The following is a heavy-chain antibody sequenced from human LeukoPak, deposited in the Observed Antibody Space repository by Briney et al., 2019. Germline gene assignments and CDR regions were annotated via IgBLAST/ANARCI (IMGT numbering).Heavy chain of an antibody. J-gene: IGHJ3*02. CDR2: ISSSSNFI. CDR1: GFTFSSYS. D-gene: IGHD4-17*01. CDR3: ARAISDYDASDI. Sequence: GRSLRLSCAASGFTFSSYSMNWVSQAPGKGLEWVSSISSSSNFIYYADSVKGRFTISRDNAKNSLCQQMNSLRAEDTAVYYCARAISDYDASDIWGQGTMVTVSS. V-gene: IGHV3-21*01.